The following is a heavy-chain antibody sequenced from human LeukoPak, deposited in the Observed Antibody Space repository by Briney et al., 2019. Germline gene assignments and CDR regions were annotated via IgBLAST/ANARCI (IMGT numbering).Heavy chain of an antibody. Sequence: GGSLRLSCAASGFTFSSYSMNWVRQAPGKGLEWVSSISSSSSYIYYADSVKGRFSISRDNSKNTLYLQMSSLRAEDTAIYYCVGRPYYYYGMDVWGQGTTVTVSS. CDR1: GFTFSSYS. CDR2: ISSSSSYI. CDR3: VGRPYYYYGMDV. V-gene: IGHV3-21*04. J-gene: IGHJ6*02.